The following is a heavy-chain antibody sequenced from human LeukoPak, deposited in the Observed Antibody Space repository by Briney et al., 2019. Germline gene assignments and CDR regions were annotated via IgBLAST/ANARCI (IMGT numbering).Heavy chain of an antibody. D-gene: IGHD3-22*01. V-gene: IGHV3-30*18. CDR1: GFTFSSYG. J-gene: IGHJ4*02. CDR3: AKDPGDYYDSSGYFDY. CDR2: ISYDGSNK. Sequence: GGSLRLSCAASGFTFSSYGMHWVRQAPGKGLEWVAVISYDGSNKYYADSVKGRFTISRDNSKNTLYLQMNSLRAEDTAVYYCAKDPGDYYDSSGYFDYWGQGTLVTVSS.